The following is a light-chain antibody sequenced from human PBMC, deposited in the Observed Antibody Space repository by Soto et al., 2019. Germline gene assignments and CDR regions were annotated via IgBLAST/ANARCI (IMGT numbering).Light chain of an antibody. Sequence: QSALIQPASVSGSPGQSITISCTGTSSDVGGYNYVSWYQQHPGKAPKLMIYDVSNRPSGVSNRFSGSKSGNTASPTISGLQAEDEADYYCSSYTSSSTLFGTGTKLTVL. CDR3: SSYTSSSTL. J-gene: IGLJ1*01. CDR2: DVS. CDR1: SSDVGGYNY. V-gene: IGLV2-14*01.